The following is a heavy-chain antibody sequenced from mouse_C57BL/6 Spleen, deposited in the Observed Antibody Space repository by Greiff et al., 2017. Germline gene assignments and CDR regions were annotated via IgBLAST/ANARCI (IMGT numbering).Heavy chain of an antibody. V-gene: IGHV1-26*01. Sequence: EVQLQQSGPELVKPGASVKISCKASGYTFTDYYMNWVKQSHGKSLEWIGDINPNNGGTSYNQKFKGKATLTVDKSSSTAYMELRSLTSEDSAVYYCARGAYYYGSSPYWYFDVWGTGTTVTVSS. J-gene: IGHJ1*03. CDR3: ARGAYYYGSSPYWYFDV. CDR1: GYTFTDYY. D-gene: IGHD1-1*01. CDR2: INPNNGGT.